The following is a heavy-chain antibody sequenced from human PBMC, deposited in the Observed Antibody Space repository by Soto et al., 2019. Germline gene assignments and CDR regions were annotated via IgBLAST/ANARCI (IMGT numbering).Heavy chain of an antibody. D-gene: IGHD3-10*01. CDR1: GGSISSSSYY. Sequence: QLQLQESGPGLVKPSETLSLTCTVSGGSISSSSYYWGWIRQPPGKGLEWIGSIYYSGSTYYNPPLKSRVIXXVXTXXNQFSLKRSSVTAADTAVYYCARHVSMVRGVIIGYWGQGTLVTVSS. J-gene: IGHJ4*02. CDR3: ARHVSMVRGVIIGY. V-gene: IGHV4-39*01. CDR2: IYYSGST.